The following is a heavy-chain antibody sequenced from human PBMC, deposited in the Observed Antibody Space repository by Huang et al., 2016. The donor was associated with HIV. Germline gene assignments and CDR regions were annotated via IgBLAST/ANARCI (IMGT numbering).Heavy chain of an antibody. J-gene: IGHJ4*02. CDR2: INTHTGHP. CDR3: AREDRVSGDY. V-gene: IGHV7-4-1*02. Sequence: QVQLVQSGSELKKPGASVKVSCKASGYTFSNYAINWVRQAPGQRPELLGWINTHTGHPTYAQGFRGRFVFSLDSSVSTTYLQISSLEAEDTAVYYCAREDRVSGDYWGQGTLVTVSS. CDR1: GYTFSNYA.